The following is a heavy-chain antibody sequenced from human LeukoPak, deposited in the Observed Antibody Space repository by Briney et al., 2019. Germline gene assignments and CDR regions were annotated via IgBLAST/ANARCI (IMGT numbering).Heavy chain of an antibody. CDR1: GGSFSGYY. CDR2: INHSGST. CDR3: ARGDSSGWYDNYYGMDV. D-gene: IGHD6-19*01. Sequence: SETLSLTCAVYGGSFSGYYWSWIRQPPGKGLEWIGEINHSGSTNYNPSLKSRVTISVDTSKNQFPLKLSSVTAADTAVYYCARGDSSGWYDNYYGMDVWGQGTTVTVSS. V-gene: IGHV4-34*01. J-gene: IGHJ6*02.